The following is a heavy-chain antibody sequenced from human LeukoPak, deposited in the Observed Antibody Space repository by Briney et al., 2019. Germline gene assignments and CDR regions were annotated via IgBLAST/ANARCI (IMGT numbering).Heavy chain of an antibody. CDR3: ASSEGLRLGELSRPYYYYGMDV. J-gene: IGHJ6*02. V-gene: IGHV1-8*01. CDR2: MNPNSGNT. D-gene: IGHD3-16*02. Sequence: ASVKVSCKASGYTFTSYDINWVRQATGQGLEWMGWMNPNSGNTGYAQKFQGRVTMTRNTSISTAYMELSSLRSEDTAVYYCASSEGLRLGELSRPYYYYGMDVWGQGTTVTVSS. CDR1: GYTFTSYD.